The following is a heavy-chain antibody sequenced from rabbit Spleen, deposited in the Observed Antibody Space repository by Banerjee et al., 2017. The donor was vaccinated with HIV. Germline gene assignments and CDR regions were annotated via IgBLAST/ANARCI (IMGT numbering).Heavy chain of an antibody. CDR2: INAYTGKP. D-gene: IGHD8-1*01. CDR3: ARDTGSSFSSYGMDL. Sequence: QEQLEESGGDLVKPEGSLTLTCTASGFSFSNKDVMCWVRQAPGKGLEWIACINAYTGKPVYASWAKGRFTISRTSSTTVTLQMTSLTVADTATYFCARDTGSSFSSYGMDLWGPGTLVTVS. CDR1: GFSFSNKDV. J-gene: IGHJ6*01. V-gene: IGHV1S45*01.